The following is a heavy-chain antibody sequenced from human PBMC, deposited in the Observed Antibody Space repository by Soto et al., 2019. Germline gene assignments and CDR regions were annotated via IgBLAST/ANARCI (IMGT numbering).Heavy chain of an antibody. Sequence: QVQLQESGPGLVKPSGTLSLTCAVSGGSISSSNWWSWVRQPPGKGLEWIGEIYHSGSTNYNPSLRSRVTISVDKSKIQFPLKLSSVTAADTAVYYCASTNSLTGYYFYYYYGMDVWGQGTTVTVSS. J-gene: IGHJ6*02. CDR3: ASTNSLTGYYFYYYYGMDV. V-gene: IGHV4-4*02. CDR2: IYHSGST. CDR1: GGSISSSNW. D-gene: IGHD3-9*01.